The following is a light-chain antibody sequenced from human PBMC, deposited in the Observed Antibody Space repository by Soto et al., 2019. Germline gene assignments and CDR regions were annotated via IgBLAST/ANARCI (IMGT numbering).Light chain of an antibody. CDR1: QSVSSSY. J-gene: IGKJ1*01. Sequence: EIVLTQSPGTLSLSPRERATLSCRASQSVSSSYLAWYQQKPGQAPRLLIRGASSRATGIPDRFSGSGSGTDFTLTISRLEPEDFAVYYCQQYGSSPPWTFGQGTKVDIK. CDR2: GAS. CDR3: QQYGSSPPWT. V-gene: IGKV3-20*01.